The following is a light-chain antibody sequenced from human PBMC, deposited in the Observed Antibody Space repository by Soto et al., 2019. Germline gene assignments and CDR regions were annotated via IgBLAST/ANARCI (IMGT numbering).Light chain of an antibody. J-gene: IGKJ1*01. V-gene: IGKV4-1*01. CDR2: WAS. Sequence: DIVMTQSPDSLAVSLGERATINCKSSQSVLYSSNNKNYFSWYQQKPGQPPKLLIYWASTRESGVPDRFSGSGSGTDYTLTISSLQAEDVAVYYCQQYYGTPWTFGQGTKVEIK. CDR1: QSVLYSSNNKNY. CDR3: QQYYGTPWT.